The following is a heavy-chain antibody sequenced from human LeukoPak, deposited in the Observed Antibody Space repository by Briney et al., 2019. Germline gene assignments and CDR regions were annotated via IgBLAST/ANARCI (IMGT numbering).Heavy chain of an antibody. CDR3: AGEVFGSGWGRDS. CDR2: IYTSGST. Sequence: PSETLSLTCTVSGGSISSYYWSWIRQAAGKGLEWIGRIYTSGSTRYIPSLESRVTMSLDTSKNQFSLKLTSVTAADTAVYYCAGEVFGSGWGRDSWGQGTLVTVSS. V-gene: IGHV4-4*07. D-gene: IGHD6-19*01. J-gene: IGHJ4*02. CDR1: GGSISSYY.